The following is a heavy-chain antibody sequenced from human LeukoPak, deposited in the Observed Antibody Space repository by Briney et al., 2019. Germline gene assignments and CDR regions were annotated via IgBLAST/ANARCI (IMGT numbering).Heavy chain of an antibody. J-gene: IGHJ4*02. D-gene: IGHD3-3*01. CDR3: ARSHYYDFWSGYPTYNYFDY. Sequence: ASVKVSCKASGGTFSSYAISWVRQAPGQGLEWMGWISAYNGNTNYAQKLQGRVTMTTGTSTSTAYMELRSLRSDDTAVYYCARSHYYDFWSGYPTYNYFDYWGQGTLVTVSS. CDR1: GGTFSSYA. V-gene: IGHV1-18*01. CDR2: ISAYNGNT.